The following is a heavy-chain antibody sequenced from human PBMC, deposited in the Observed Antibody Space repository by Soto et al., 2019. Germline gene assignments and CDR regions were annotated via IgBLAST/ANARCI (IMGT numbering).Heavy chain of an antibody. CDR3: ARGVYGSGNYYTGPSAFDI. D-gene: IGHD3-10*01. V-gene: IGHV1-69*06. Sequence: QVQLEQSGAEVKKPGSSVKVSCKASGGTLSDIGVAWLRQAPGQGLEWMGGTIPVFNTAKYAQKFQGRVTVTADKFTNIAYMELSSLRSEDTAFYFCARGVYGSGNYYTGPSAFDIWGQGTMVIVSS. CDR1: GGTLSDIG. J-gene: IGHJ3*02. CDR2: TIPVFNTA.